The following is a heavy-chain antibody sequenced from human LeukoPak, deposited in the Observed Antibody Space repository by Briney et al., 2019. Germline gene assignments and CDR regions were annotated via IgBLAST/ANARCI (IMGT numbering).Heavy chain of an antibody. CDR1: GYSFASYW. Sequence: GESLQISCQGSGYSFASYWISWVRQMPGKGLEWMGRIDPSDSYTNYSPSFQGHVTISADKSISTAYLQWSSLKASDTAMYCCARREGEGFDPWGQGTLVTVSS. J-gene: IGHJ5*02. V-gene: IGHV5-10-1*01. CDR3: ARREGEGFDP. D-gene: IGHD3-16*01. CDR2: IDPSDSYT.